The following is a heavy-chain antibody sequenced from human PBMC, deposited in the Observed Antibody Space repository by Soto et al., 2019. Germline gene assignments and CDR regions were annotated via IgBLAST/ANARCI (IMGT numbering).Heavy chain of an antibody. Sequence: QVQLVQCGSEVKKPGASVNVSCKAFGYTFTSYGFSWVRQVPGQGLEWLGWISAFNGDTQYAQTMKGRLTVTTDTSTTTVHMELRSLTPADTAVYYCTREAGWQRMVPYDWGQGTLVSVS. D-gene: IGHD6-25*01. CDR2: ISAFNGDT. V-gene: IGHV1-18*04. J-gene: IGHJ4*02. CDR3: TREAGWQRMVPYD. CDR1: GYTFTSYG.